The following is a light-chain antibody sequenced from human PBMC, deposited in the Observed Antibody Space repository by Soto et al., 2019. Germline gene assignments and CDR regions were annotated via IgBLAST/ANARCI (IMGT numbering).Light chain of an antibody. CDR1: QGIESD. Sequence: IQMTQSPSSLSASVGDRITITCRASQGIESDLSWYQQRPGKAPKLLIYKASSLESGVPSRFSGSGSGTEFTLTISSLQPDDFATYYCQQYNSYSTFGQGTKVDIK. CDR2: KAS. CDR3: QQYNSYST. J-gene: IGKJ1*01. V-gene: IGKV1-5*03.